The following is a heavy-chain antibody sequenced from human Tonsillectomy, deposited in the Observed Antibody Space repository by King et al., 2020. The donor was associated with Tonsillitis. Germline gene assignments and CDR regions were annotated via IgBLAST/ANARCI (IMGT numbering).Heavy chain of an antibody. CDR3: ARGGRSAYSEGLDAFDI. V-gene: IGHV1-69*01. J-gene: IGHJ3*02. D-gene: IGHD2-15*01. CDR1: GGTFRSNN. CDR2: IIPIFGTA. Sequence: LQLVQSGAEVKKPGSSVKVSCKASGGTFRSNNLSWVRQAPGQGLEWMGGIIPIFGTANYAQKFQGRVTITADESTSTVYMDLSSQRSEDTAVYYCARGGRSAYSEGLDAFDIWGQGTMVTVSS.